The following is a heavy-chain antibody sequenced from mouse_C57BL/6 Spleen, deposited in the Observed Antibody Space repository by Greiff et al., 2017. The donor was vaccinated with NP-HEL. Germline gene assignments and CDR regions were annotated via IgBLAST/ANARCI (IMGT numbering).Heavy chain of an antibody. J-gene: IGHJ4*01. V-gene: IGHV1-53*01. D-gene: IGHD2-3*01. CDR2: INPSNGGT. CDR3: AGGGYDGYFYAMDD. Sequence: QVQLQQPGTELVKPGASVKLSCKASGYTFTSYWMHWVKQRPGQGLEWIGNINPSNGGTNYNEKFKSKATLTVDKSSSTAYMQRSSLKSEDSAVYYWAGGGYDGYFYAMDDWGQGTSVTVSS. CDR1: GYTFTSYW.